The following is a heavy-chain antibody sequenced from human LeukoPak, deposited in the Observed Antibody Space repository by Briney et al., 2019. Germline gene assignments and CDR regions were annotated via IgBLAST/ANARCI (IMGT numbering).Heavy chain of an antibody. V-gene: IGHV4-34*01. CDR2: INHSGST. CDR3: ARLYYYGSGSYEWFDP. CDR1: GGSFSGYY. Sequence: SETLSLTCAVYGGSFSGYYWSWIRQPPGKGLEWIGEINHSGSTNYNPSLKSRVTISVDTSKNQFSLKLSSVTAADTAVYYCARLYYYGSGSYEWFDPWGQGTVVTVSS. J-gene: IGHJ5*02. D-gene: IGHD3-10*01.